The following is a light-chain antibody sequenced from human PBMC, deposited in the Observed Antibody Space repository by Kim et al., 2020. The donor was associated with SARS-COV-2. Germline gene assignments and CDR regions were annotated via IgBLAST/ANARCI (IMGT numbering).Light chain of an antibody. CDR2: DAS. J-gene: IGKJ4*01. CDR3: QRYNDH. CDR1: RSVSNW. Sequence: TLSASVGDSVTITCRVSRSVSNWLAWYQQEPGRAPKLLIYDASSLESGVPSRFSGSGFGTEFTLTISSLQPDDFATYYCQRYNDHFGGGTKVDIK. V-gene: IGKV1-5*01.